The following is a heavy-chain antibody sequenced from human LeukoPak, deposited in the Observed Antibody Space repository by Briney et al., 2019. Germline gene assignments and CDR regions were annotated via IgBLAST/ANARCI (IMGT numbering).Heavy chain of an antibody. V-gene: IGHV3-30*02. Sequence: GSLRLSCAASGFTFSSYGMHWVRQAPGKGLEWVAFIRYDGSNKYYADSVKGRFTISRDNSKNTLYLQMNSLRAEDTAVYYCAKVFGYCSSTSCEGWFDPWGQGTLVTVSS. CDR1: GFTFSSYG. CDR2: IRYDGSNK. J-gene: IGHJ5*02. CDR3: AKVFGYCSSTSCEGWFDP. D-gene: IGHD2-2*03.